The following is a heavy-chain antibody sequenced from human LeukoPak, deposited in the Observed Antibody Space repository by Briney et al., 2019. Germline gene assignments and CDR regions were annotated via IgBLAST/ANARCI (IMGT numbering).Heavy chain of an antibody. CDR1: GFTFDDYD. Sequence: GRSLRLSCAASGFTFDDYDMHWVRQAPGKGLEWVSGISWNSGSIGYADSVKGRFTISRDNAKNSLYLQMNSLRAEDTALYYCAKDIGGQYYDILTGPFDYWGQGTLVTVSS. J-gene: IGHJ4*02. V-gene: IGHV3-9*01. CDR2: ISWNSGSI. CDR3: AKDIGGQYYDILTGPFDY. D-gene: IGHD3-9*01.